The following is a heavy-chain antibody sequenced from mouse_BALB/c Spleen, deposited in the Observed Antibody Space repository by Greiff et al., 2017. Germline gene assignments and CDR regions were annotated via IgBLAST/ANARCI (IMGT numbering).Heavy chain of an antibody. J-gene: IGHJ2*01. CDR1: GFSFTSYT. V-gene: IGHV5-6-4*01. CDR2: ISSGGSYT. Sequence: EVKLVESGGGLVKPGGSLNLSCAASGFSFTSYTMSWVRQTPEESLEWVATISSGGSYTYYPDSVKGRFTISRDNAKNTLYLQMSSLKSEDTAMYYCTRDDHNYFDYWGQGTTLTVSS. CDR3: TRDDHNYFDY. D-gene: IGHD6-1*01.